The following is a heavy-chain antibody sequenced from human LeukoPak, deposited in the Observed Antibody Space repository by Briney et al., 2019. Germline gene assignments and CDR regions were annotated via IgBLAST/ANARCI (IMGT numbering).Heavy chain of an antibody. J-gene: IGHJ6*02. V-gene: IGHV1-18*01. Sequence: ASVKVSCKASGYTFTSYGISWVRQAPGQGLEWMGWISAYSGDTNYAQKFQGRVTITRDTSASTAYMELSSLRSEDTAVYYCAIPLEPGDYYYYGMDVWGQGTTVTVSS. CDR1: GYTFTSYG. CDR3: AIPLEPGDYYYYGMDV. CDR2: ISAYSGDT. D-gene: IGHD1-1*01.